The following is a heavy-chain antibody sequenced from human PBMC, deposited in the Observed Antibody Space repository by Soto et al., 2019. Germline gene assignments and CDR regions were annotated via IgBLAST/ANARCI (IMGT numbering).Heavy chain of an antibody. CDR2: VSSGSGSTI. CDR1: GSTLSDFY. D-gene: IGHD2-2*01. CDR3: YATAVVARDY. Sequence: GFLRLCFAASGSTLSDFYMSWVRQAPGKGLEWLSYVSSGSGSTIYYADSVKGRFTISRDNAENSLYLQMNSLRAEDTDVYYCYATAVVARDYWGQGTLVTGSS. V-gene: IGHV3-11*01. J-gene: IGHJ4*02.